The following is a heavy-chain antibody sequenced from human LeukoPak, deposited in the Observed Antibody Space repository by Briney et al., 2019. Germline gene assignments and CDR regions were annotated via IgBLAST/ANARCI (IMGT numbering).Heavy chain of an antibody. J-gene: IGHJ4*02. D-gene: IGHD5-18*01. CDR2: IRYDGSNK. V-gene: IGHV3-30*02. Sequence: GGSLRLSCAASGFTFSIYGMHWVRQAPGKGLEWVAFIRYDGSNKYYADSVKGRFTISRDNSKNTLYLQMNSLRAEDTAVYYCAKDWTAMVITYYFDYWGQGTLVTVSS. CDR1: GFTFSIYG. CDR3: AKDWTAMVITYYFDY.